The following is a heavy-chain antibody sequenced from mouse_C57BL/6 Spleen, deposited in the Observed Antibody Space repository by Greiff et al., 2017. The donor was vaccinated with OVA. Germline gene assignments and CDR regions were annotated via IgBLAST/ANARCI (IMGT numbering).Heavy chain of an antibody. J-gene: IGHJ1*03. D-gene: IGHD1-1*01. CDR3: ASSYYGSSYGYFDV. V-gene: IGHV7-3*01. Sequence: EVKLQESGGGLVQPGGSLSLSCAASGFTFTDYYMSWVRQPPGKALEWLGFIRNKANGYTTEYSASVKGRFTISRDNSQSILYLQMNALRAEDSATYYCASSYYGSSYGYFDVWGTGTTVTVSS. CDR1: GFTFTDYY. CDR2: IRNKANGYTT.